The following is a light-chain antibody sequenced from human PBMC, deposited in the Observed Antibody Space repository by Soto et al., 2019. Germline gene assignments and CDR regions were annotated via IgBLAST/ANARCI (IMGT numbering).Light chain of an antibody. CDR1: SSNIGSNT. Sequence: QYVLTQPPSASGTPGQRVTISCSGSSSNIGSNTVNWYQQLPGTAPKLLIYSNNQRPSGVPDRFSGSKSGTSASLAISGLQSEDEAAYYCAAWDDSLNGHVVFGGGTKLTVL. CDR3: AAWDDSLNGHVV. CDR2: SNN. V-gene: IGLV1-44*01. J-gene: IGLJ2*01.